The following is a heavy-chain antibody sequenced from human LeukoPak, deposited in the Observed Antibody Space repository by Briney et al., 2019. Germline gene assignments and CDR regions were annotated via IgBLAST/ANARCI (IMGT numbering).Heavy chain of an antibody. J-gene: IGHJ4*02. CDR1: AFTASSNY. V-gene: IGHV3-53*04. Sequence: RGSLRPACAASAFTASSNYTSWVRQPPGNWLEWVSVIYSGGSTYYAESEKGGFTISRHNSKNALYHQMNRLRAEDTAVYYCARVSCSSTSCYYDYWGQGTLVTVSS. CDR3: ARVSCSSTSCYYDY. CDR2: IYSGGST. D-gene: IGHD2-2*01.